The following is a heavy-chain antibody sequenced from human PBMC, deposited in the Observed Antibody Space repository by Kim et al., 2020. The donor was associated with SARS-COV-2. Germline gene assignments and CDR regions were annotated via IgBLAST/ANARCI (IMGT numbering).Heavy chain of an antibody. CDR3: ARGRWLAP. Sequence: SETLSLTCAVYGGSFSGYYWSWIRQPPGKWLEWIGEINHSGSTNYNPSLKSRVTISVDTSKNQFSLKLSSVTAADTAVYYCARGRWLAPWGQGTLVTVS. V-gene: IGHV4-34*01. CDR2: INHSGST. J-gene: IGHJ5*02. CDR1: GGSFSGYY. D-gene: IGHD6-19*01.